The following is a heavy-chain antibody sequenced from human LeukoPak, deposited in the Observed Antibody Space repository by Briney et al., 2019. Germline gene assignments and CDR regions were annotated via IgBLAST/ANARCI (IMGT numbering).Heavy chain of an antibody. CDR1: GFTFSSYS. V-gene: IGHV3-21*04. D-gene: IGHD5-18*01. J-gene: IGHJ4*02. CDR2: ISSSSSYI. Sequence: GGSLRLSCAASGFTFSSYSMNWVRQAPGKGLEWVSSISSSSSYIYHADSVKGRFTISRDNAKNSLYLQMNSLRADDTAVYYCARGLQEYTYGFDYWGQGTPATVSS. CDR3: ARGLQEYTYGFDY.